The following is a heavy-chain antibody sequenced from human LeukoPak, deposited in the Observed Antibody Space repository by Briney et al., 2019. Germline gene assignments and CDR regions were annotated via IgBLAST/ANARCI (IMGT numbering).Heavy chain of an antibody. Sequence: GASVKVSCKASGYTFTSYYMHWVRQAPGQGLEWMGIINPSGGSTSYAQKFQGRVTMTRDMSTSTVYMELSSLRSEDTAVYYCARDSGHSGYDWGGWFDPWGQGTLVTVSS. CDR3: ARDSGHSGYDWGGWFDP. D-gene: IGHD5-12*01. J-gene: IGHJ5*02. CDR1: GYTFTSYY. CDR2: INPSGGST. V-gene: IGHV1-46*01.